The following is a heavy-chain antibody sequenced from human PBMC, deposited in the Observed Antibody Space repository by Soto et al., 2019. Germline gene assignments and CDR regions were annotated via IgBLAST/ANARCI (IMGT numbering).Heavy chain of an antibody. CDR1: GGTFSSSG. CDR3: ARWPQPRGTADPDAVDV. D-gene: IGHD1-1*01. V-gene: IGHV1-69*09. J-gene: IGHJ6*02. CDR2: IVPSLDTT. Sequence: QVQLVQSGTEVKKPGSSVKVSCKASGGTFSSSGFSWVRQAPGQGLEWMGMIVPSLDTTKYAQKFQARVTITADQVTSTAYMELSSLRSEDTAVEYWARWPQPRGTADPDAVDVWGQGTRVIVSS.